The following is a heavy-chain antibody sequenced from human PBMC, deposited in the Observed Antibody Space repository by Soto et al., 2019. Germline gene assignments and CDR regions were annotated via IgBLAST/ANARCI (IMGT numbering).Heavy chain of an antibody. CDR2: INGYNGNT. CDR3: AKLYCSGGSCYGRFDT. Sequence: QVQLVQSGAEVKKPGASVKVSCKASGYTFTSYGISWVRQAPGQGLEWMGWINGYNGNTNYAQKVQGRVTMTTDRTTXXAYMELRSLRSDDTAVYYCAKLYCSGGSCYGRFDTWGQGTLVTVSS. V-gene: IGHV1-18*01. D-gene: IGHD2-15*01. J-gene: IGHJ5*02. CDR1: GYTFTSYG.